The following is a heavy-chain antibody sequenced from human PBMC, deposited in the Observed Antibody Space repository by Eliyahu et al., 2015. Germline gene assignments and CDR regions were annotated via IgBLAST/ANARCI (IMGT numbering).Heavy chain of an antibody. V-gene: IGHV3-21*01. D-gene: IGHD6-6*01. Sequence: EVQLVESGGGLVKPGGSLXXXCXASGFTFSSYSMNWVRQAPGKGLEWVSSISSSSSYIYYADSVKGRFTISRDNAKNSLYLQMNSLRAEDTAVYYCARDPKQLAFDYWGQGTLVTVSS. CDR2: ISSSSSYI. CDR1: GFTFSSYS. J-gene: IGHJ4*02. CDR3: ARDPKQLAFDY.